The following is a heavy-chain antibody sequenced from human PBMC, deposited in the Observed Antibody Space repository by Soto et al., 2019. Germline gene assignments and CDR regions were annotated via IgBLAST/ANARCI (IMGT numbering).Heavy chain of an antibody. J-gene: IGHJ4*02. Sequence: QVQLVQSGAEVKKPGSSVKVSCKASGGTFSSYAISWVRQAPGQGLEWMGGIIPIFGTANYAQKVQGRVTMTADESTSTADMELSSLRSGDTAVYYWARENGGHSYSGYYFDYWGQGTLVTVSS. D-gene: IGHD1-26*01. CDR1: GGTFSSYA. CDR2: IIPIFGTA. CDR3: ARENGGHSYSGYYFDY. V-gene: IGHV1-69*01.